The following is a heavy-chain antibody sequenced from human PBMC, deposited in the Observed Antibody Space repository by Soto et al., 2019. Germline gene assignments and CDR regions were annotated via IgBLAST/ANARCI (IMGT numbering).Heavy chain of an antibody. CDR1: GGSISSYY. CDR3: ARAEYGDYHYDY. CDR2: IYYSGST. Sequence: SETLSLTCTVSGGSISSYYWSWIRQPPGKGLEWIGYIYYSGSTNYNPSLKSRVTISVETSKNQFSLKLSSVTAADTAVYYCARAEYGDYHYDYWGQGTLVTVSS. J-gene: IGHJ4*02. D-gene: IGHD4-17*01. V-gene: IGHV4-59*01.